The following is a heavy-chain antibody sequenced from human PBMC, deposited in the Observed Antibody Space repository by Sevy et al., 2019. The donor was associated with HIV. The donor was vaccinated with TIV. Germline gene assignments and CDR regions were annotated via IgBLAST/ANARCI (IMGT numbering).Heavy chain of an antibody. CDR3: ATTKDYYDSSGYPFDY. D-gene: IGHD3-22*01. CDR2: FDPEDDET. V-gene: IGHV1-24*01. CDR1: GYSVIEFS. J-gene: IGHJ4*02. Sequence: ASVKVSCKVSGYSVIEFSMHWVRQAPGKGLEWMGTFDPEDDETIYAQKIQGRVTMTEDTSTDTAYMELSSLRSEDTAVNYCATTKDYYDSSGYPFDYWGQGTLVTVSS.